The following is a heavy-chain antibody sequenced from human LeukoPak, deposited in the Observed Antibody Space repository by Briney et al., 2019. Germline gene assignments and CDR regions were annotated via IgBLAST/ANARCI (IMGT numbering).Heavy chain of an antibody. CDR2: IYASGST. D-gene: IGHD2/OR15-2a*01. CDR3: ARDFYGDDGHHPFDY. Sequence: SETPSLTCSVSGGSISNYYWNWLRQPAGKGLEWIGRIYASGSTNYNPSLKSRVTISMDKSKNHFSLNLKSVTAADTAFYYCARDFYGDDGHHPFDYWGQGTQVTVSS. J-gene: IGHJ4*02. CDR1: GGSISNYY. V-gene: IGHV4-4*07.